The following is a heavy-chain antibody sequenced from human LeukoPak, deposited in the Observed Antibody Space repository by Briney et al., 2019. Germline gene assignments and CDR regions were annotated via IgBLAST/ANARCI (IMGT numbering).Heavy chain of an antibody. CDR2: INHSGGT. Sequence: SETLSLTCAVYGGSFSGYYWSWIRQPPGKGLEWIGEINHSGGTNYNPSLKSRVTISVDTSKNQFSLKLSSVTAADTAVYYCARGGIVATSNKQNWFDPWGQGTLVTVSS. D-gene: IGHD5-12*01. CDR3: ARGGIVATSNKQNWFDP. J-gene: IGHJ5*02. V-gene: IGHV4-34*01. CDR1: GGSFSGYY.